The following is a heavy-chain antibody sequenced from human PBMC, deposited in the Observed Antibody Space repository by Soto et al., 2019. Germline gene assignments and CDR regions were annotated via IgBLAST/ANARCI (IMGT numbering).Heavy chain of an antibody. CDR2: IFHGGNT. D-gene: IGHD2-15*01. Sequence: SETLSLTCAVFGFFISSGNYWGWIRKPPGKGLEWIGSIFHGGNTYYNPSLKSRVTISVGMSKNQFSLKLNSVTAADTAVYYCARARWYDAFDVWGQGTVVTVS. J-gene: IGHJ3*01. CDR3: ARARWYDAFDV. V-gene: IGHV4-38-2*01. CDR1: GFFISSGNY.